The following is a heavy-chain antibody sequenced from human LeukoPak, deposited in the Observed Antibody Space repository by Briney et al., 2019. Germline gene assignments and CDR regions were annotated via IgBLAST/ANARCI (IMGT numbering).Heavy chain of an antibody. D-gene: IGHD1-1*01. CDR3: ARDRPSYNWNYNDY. V-gene: IGHV3-21*01. Sequence: GGSLRLSCAASGFTFSSYSMNWVRQAPGKGLEWVSSISSSSSYIYYADSVKGRFTISRDNAKNSLYLQMNSLRAEDTAVYYCARDRPSYNWNYNDYWGQGTLVTVSS. J-gene: IGHJ4*02. CDR2: ISSSSSYI. CDR1: GFTFSSYS.